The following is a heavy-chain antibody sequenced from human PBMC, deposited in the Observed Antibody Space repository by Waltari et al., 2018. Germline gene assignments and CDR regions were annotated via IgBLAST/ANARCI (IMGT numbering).Heavy chain of an antibody. CDR1: GFIFSSCG. V-gene: IGHV3-30*02. CDR2: IRYYGSNK. Sequence: QVQLLESGGGVVQPGGSLRLSCAASGFIFSSCGMHWVRQAPGRGPDVVAYIRYYGSNKYYADTVKGRFTISIVHSKNTLYLQMNSRRPFDSAVYFCARQDWVDPWGQGTVVTVSS. J-gene: IGHJ5*02. CDR3: ARQDWVDP.